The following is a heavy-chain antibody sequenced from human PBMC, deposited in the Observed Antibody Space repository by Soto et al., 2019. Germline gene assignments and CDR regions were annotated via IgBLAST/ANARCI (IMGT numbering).Heavy chain of an antibody. J-gene: IGHJ4*02. CDR3: ARRTVNIRTFYSGLKTHCFDY. D-gene: IGHD6-19*01. CDR2: IYYSGST. Sequence: SETLSLTCAVSGDSMSSSDYYWGWIRQPPGKGLEWIGSIYYSGSTYYNPSLQSRVAISVDTSKNQFPLKLKSVTAADTAIYYCARRTVNIRTFYSGLKTHCFDYWGQGAPVTVSS. CDR1: GDSMSSSDYY. V-gene: IGHV4-39*01.